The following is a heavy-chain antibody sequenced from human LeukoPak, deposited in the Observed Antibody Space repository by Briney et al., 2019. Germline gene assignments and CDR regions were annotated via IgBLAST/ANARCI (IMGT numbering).Heavy chain of an antibody. CDR1: GFTFSSYA. D-gene: IGHD3-3*01. CDR3: AKGPYHDFWSGYYIDY. Sequence: GGSLRLSCAASGFTFSSYAMSWVRQAPGKGLEWVSAISGSGGSTYYADSVKGRFTISRDNSKNTLYLQMNSLRAEDTAVYYCAKGPYHDFWSGYYIDYWGQGTLVTVSS. J-gene: IGHJ4*02. CDR2: ISGSGGST. V-gene: IGHV3-23*01.